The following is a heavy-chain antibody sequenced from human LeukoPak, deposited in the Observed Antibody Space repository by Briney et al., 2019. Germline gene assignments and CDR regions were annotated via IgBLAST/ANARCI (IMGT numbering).Heavy chain of an antibody. D-gene: IGHD5-18*01. V-gene: IGHV3-7*03. J-gene: IGHJ4*02. CDR3: AKGSGYSYGYLDY. CDR2: IKQDGSEK. CDR1: GFTFSNYW. Sequence: GGSLRLSCAASGFTFSNYWMSWVRQAPGKGLEWVANIKQDGSEKYYADSVKGRFTISRDNAKNSLYLQMNSLRAEDTALYYCAKGSGYSYGYLDYWGQGTLVTVSS.